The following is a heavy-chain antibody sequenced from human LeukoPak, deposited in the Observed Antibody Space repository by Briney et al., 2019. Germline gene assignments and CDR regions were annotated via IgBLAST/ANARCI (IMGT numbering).Heavy chain of an antibody. D-gene: IGHD1-26*01. J-gene: IGHJ4*02. Sequence: GGSLRLSCAASGFSFDSYSMDWVRQAPGKGPEWVAVISYDGTKMYYADSVRGRFTISRDNSKNRLYLQMNSLRAEDTAMYYCARDPGGGYYFDVWGQGTLVTVSS. CDR2: ISYDGTKM. CDR1: GFSFDSYS. V-gene: IGHV3-30*04. CDR3: ARDPGGGYYFDV.